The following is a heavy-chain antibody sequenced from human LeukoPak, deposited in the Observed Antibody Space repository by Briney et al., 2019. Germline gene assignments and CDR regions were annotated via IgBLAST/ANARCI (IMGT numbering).Heavy chain of an antibody. V-gene: IGHV3-21*01. J-gene: IGHJ4*02. CDR1: GFTFSSYS. CDR3: ARGGGSSSWYLSDY. D-gene: IGHD6-13*01. CDR2: ISSSSSYI. Sequence: GGSLRLSCAASGFTFSSYSMNWVRQAPGKGLEWVSSISSSSSYIYYADSVNGRFTISRDNAKNSLYLQMNSLRAEDTAVYYCARGGGSSSWYLSDYWGQGTLVTVSS.